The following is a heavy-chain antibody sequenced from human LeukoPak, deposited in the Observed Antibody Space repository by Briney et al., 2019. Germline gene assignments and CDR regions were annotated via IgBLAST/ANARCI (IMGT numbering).Heavy chain of an antibody. D-gene: IGHD2-2*01. Sequence: GGSLRLSCAASGFTFNTYWMNWVRQSPGKGLEWVSSISSSNDDIYYADSVKGRFTISRDNAKNSLYLQMDSLRAEDTALYYCARVTVPSATAFDYWGRGTLVTVSS. V-gene: IGHV3-21*01. CDR1: GFTFNTYW. CDR2: ISSSNDDI. CDR3: ARVTVPSATAFDY. J-gene: IGHJ4*02.